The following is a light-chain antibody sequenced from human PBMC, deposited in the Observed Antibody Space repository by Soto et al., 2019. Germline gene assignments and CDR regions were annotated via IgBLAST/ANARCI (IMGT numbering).Light chain of an antibody. CDR2: GAS. CDR3: QQYDNWPWT. CDR1: QSISDT. Sequence: DIVMTQSPATLSVSPGVRATPSCMASQSISDTLAWYQQKPGQAPRPLIHGASTRAPGFPARFSGSGSGTDFTLTISSLQSEDFAVYYCQQYDNWPWTFGQGTKVDI. J-gene: IGKJ1*01. V-gene: IGKV3-15*01.